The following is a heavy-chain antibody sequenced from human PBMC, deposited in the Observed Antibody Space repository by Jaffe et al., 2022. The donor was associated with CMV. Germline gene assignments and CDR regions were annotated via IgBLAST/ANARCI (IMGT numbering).Heavy chain of an antibody. CDR1: GFTFSSYG. D-gene: IGHD4-17*01. CDR3: ARELYGDYAPDI. Sequence: QVQLVESGGGVVQPGRSLRLSCAASGFTFSSYGMHWVRQAPGKGLEWVAVIWYDGSNKYYADSVKGRFTISRDNSKNTLYLQMNSLRAEDTAVYYCARELYGDYAPDIWGQGTMVTVSS. V-gene: IGHV3-33*01. J-gene: IGHJ3*02. CDR2: IWYDGSNK.